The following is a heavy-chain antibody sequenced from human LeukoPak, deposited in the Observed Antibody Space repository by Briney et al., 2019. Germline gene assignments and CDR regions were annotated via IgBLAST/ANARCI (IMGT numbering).Heavy chain of an antibody. J-gene: IGHJ3*02. D-gene: IGHD6-19*01. Sequence: SETLSLTCTVSGGSISSYYWSWIRQPPGKGLEWIGYIYYSGSTNYNPSLKSRVTISVDTSKNQFSLKLSSVAAADTAVYYCARSVFPGIAVAGRLDAFDIWGQGTMVTVSS. CDR3: ARSVFPGIAVAGRLDAFDI. CDR2: IYYSGST. V-gene: IGHV4-59*08. CDR1: GGSISSYY.